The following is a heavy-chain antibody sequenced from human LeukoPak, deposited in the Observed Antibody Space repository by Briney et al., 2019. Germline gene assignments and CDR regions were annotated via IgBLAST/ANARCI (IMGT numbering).Heavy chain of an antibody. CDR2: IYHSGTT. CDR1: GYSITSSSW. Sequence: TSETLSLTCAVSGYSITSSSWWGWIRQPPGKGLEWIGYIYHSGTTYYNPSLQSRVTMSVDTSKNQFSLKLSSVTAVDTAVYYCARKENVYYYFDYWGQGTLVTVSS. V-gene: IGHV4-28*01. CDR3: ARKENVYYYFDY. D-gene: IGHD3-10*01. J-gene: IGHJ4*02.